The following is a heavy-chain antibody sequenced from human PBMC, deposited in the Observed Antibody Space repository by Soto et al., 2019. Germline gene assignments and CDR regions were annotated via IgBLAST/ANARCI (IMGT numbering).Heavy chain of an antibody. CDR1: GYTFTSYA. D-gene: IGHD5-12*01. J-gene: IGHJ4*02. CDR3: ARANRAWLQLLDY. Sequence: GASVKVSCKASGYTFTSYAMHWVRQAPGQRLEWMGWINAGIGNTKYSQKFQGRVTITRDTSATTAYMELRSLKSDDTAVYYCARANRAWLQLLDYWGQGTQVTVPQ. CDR2: INAGIGNT. V-gene: IGHV1-3*01.